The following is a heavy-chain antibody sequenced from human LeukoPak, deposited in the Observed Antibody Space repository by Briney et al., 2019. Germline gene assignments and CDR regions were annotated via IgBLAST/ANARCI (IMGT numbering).Heavy chain of an antibody. CDR2: IKQDGSEK. CDR1: GFTFSNAW. CDR3: ARDRAWWELLYFDY. V-gene: IGHV3-7*01. Sequence: GGSLRLSCAASGFTFSNAWMSWVRQAPGKGLEWVANIKQDGSEKYYVDSVKGRFTISRDNAKNSLYLQMNSLRAEDTAVYYCARDRAWWELLYFDYWGQGTLVTVSS. D-gene: IGHD1-26*01. J-gene: IGHJ4*02.